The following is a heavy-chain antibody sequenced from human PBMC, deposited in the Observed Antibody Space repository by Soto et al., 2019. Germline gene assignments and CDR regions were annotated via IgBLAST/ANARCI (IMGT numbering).Heavy chain of an antibody. V-gene: IGHV4-34*01. D-gene: IGHD2-2*01. CDR1: GFTFSNAW. Sequence: PGGSLRLSCAASGFTFSNAWMSWVRQAPGKGLEWIGEINHSGNTNYNPSLESRVTMSVDTSKNHFSLKVTSVSAADTAVYYCARSELGARRHCDGTSCSNTVTKNGMDVWGQGTTVTVS. CDR3: ARSELGARRHCDGTSCSNTVTKNGMDV. CDR2: INHSGNT. J-gene: IGHJ6*02.